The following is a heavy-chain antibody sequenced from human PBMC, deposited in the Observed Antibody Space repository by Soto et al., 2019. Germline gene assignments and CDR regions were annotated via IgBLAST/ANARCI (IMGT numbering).Heavy chain of an antibody. Sequence: VQLAQSGAEVKKPGASVKVSCKTSGDSFNDYYIHWVRQAPGQGLEWMGWINPNGGATKYAQKFRCRVTGTRDTTIRPVSMELSSLRSDDTAVYYCARESGGATATLDYYYFYMDVWGKGTTVTVSS. CDR3: ARESGGATATLDYYYFYMDV. D-gene: IGHD5-12*01. CDR2: INPNGGAT. CDR1: GDSFNDYY. J-gene: IGHJ6*03. V-gene: IGHV1-2*02.